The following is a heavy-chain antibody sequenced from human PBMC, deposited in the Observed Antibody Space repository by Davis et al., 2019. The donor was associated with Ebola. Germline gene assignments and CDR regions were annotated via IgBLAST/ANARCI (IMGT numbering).Heavy chain of an antibody. J-gene: IGHJ4*02. CDR1: GFMFSSCG. D-gene: IGHD4-17*01. CDR2: IGVSGGTT. CDR3: AAATVTTVYFDY. V-gene: IGHV3-23*01. Sequence: PGGSLRLSCAASGFMFSSCGMNWVRQAPGKGLEWVSGIGVSGGTTYADSVKGRFTISRDNSKNTLYLQMNSLRAEDTAVYYCAAATVTTVYFDYWGQGTLVTVSS.